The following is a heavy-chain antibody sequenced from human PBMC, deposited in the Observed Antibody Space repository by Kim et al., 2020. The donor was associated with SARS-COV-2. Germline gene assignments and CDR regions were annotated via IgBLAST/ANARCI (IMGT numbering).Heavy chain of an antibody. Sequence: GGSLRLSCAASGFTFSSYGMHWVRQAPGKGLEWVAVISYDGSNKYYADSVKGRFTISRDNSKNTLYLQMNSLRAEDTAVYYCAKDFRTSGARRQYYYDSINYYGMDVWGQGTTVTVSS. CDR1: GFTFSSYG. D-gene: IGHD3-22*01. CDR3: AKDFRTSGARRQYYYDSINYYGMDV. V-gene: IGHV3-30*18. CDR2: ISYDGSNK. J-gene: IGHJ6*02.